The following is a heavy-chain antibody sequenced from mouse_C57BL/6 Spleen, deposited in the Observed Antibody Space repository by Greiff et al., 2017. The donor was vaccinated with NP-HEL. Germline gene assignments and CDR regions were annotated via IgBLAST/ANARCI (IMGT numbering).Heavy chain of an antibody. J-gene: IGHJ4*01. CDR2: IHPSDSDT. CDR1: GYTFTSYW. Sequence: QVQLQQPGAELVKPGASVKVSCKASGYTFTSYWMHWVKQRPGQGLEWIGRIHPSDSDTNYNQKFKGKATLTVDKSSSTAYMQISSLTSEDSAVYYCAIWAVVDAMDYWGQGTSVTVSS. D-gene: IGHD1-1*01. V-gene: IGHV1-74*01. CDR3: AIWAVVDAMDY.